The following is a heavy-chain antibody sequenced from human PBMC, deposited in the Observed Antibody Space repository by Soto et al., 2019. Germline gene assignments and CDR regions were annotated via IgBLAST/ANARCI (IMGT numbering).Heavy chain of an antibody. Sequence: QVQLVQSGAEVRKPGASVKVSCKACGDTFNDYYIHWVRQAPGQGLEWMGTVNPSGGHTTYAQHFLGRMTMTRDTSTSTLYMELTSLTSEDTAIYYCARGGHVVVVTAALDYWGQGTLVTVSS. V-gene: IGHV1-46*02. CDR1: GDTFNDYY. J-gene: IGHJ4*02. D-gene: IGHD2-21*02. CDR2: VNPSGGHT. CDR3: ARGGHVVVVTAALDY.